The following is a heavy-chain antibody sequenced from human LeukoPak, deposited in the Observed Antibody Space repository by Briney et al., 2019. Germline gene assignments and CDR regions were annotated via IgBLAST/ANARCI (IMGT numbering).Heavy chain of an antibody. J-gene: IGHJ4*02. Sequence: GESLKISCKGSGYSFTSYWIGWVRQMPGKGLEWMGIIYPGDSDTRYSPSFQGQVTISADKSISTSSLQWSSLKASDTAMYYCARQRRSSGWSYRSGSPYFFDYWGQGTLVTVSS. V-gene: IGHV5-51*01. D-gene: IGHD6-19*01. CDR2: IYPGDSDT. CDR1: GYSFTSYW. CDR3: ARQRRSSGWSYRSGSPYFFDY.